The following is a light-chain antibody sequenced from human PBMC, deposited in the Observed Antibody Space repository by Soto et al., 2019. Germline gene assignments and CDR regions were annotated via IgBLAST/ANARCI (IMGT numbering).Light chain of an antibody. J-gene: IGLJ2*01. V-gene: IGLV2-14*01. Sequence: QSALTQPATVSVSPGQSITISCTGTSSDIGTYDYVSWYQQHPGKAPKLMIYDVTNRPSGVSNRFSASKSGNTASLTISGLQAEDEADYYCSSYTRGSTLVIFGGGTKVTVL. CDR1: SSDIGTYDY. CDR3: SSYTRGSTLVI. CDR2: DVT.